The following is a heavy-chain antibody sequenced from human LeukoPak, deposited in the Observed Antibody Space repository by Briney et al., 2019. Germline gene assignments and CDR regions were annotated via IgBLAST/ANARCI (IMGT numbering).Heavy chain of an antibody. V-gene: IGHV4-39*01. J-gene: IGHJ4*02. D-gene: IGHD1-7*01. CDR3: MRQGSLGTSGYDY. CDR2: FYYSGST. CDR1: GFTFSSYSMN. Sequence: GSLRLSCAASGFTFSSYSMNWVRQPPGKGLEWIGSFYYSGSTYYNPSLKSRVTISVDTSKNQFSLKLSSVTAADTAVYYCMRQGSLGTSGYDYWGQGTLVTVSS.